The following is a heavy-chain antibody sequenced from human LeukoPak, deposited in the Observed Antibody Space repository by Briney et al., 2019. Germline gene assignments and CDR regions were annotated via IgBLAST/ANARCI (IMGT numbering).Heavy chain of an antibody. J-gene: IGHJ4*02. V-gene: IGHV3-21*01. CDR1: GFTFSSYS. Sequence: GGSLRLSFAASGFTFSSYSMNWVRQAPGKGLEWVSSISSSSSYIYYADSVKGRFTISRDNAKNSLYLQMNSLRAEDTAVYYCASPPRQDYDSSGYYYVPFDYWGQGTLVTVSS. CDR3: ASPPRQDYDSSGYYYVPFDY. D-gene: IGHD3-22*01. CDR2: ISSSSSYI.